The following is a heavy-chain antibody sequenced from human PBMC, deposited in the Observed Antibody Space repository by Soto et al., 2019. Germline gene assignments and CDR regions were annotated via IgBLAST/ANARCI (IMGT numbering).Heavy chain of an antibody. CDR3: ARAAKGSGSAETRTDF. J-gene: IGHJ4*02. Sequence: SETLSLTCSLYSGSLSGYYWSLIRQPPGKGREWIGGISPSGTTNYSRSLKRRVSISVDTSKNQFSLNLTSLTAADTAVYYCARAAKGSGSAETRTDFWGQGSRVT. V-gene: IGHV4-34*01. D-gene: IGHD2-15*01. CDR2: ISPSGTT. CDR1: SGSLSGYY.